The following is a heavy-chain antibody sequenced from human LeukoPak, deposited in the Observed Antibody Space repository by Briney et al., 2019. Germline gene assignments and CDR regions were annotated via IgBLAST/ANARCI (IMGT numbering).Heavy chain of an antibody. CDR2: INSDGSST. Sequence: VGSLRLSCAASGLTFRSYWMHWVRQAPGKGLVWVSRINSDGSSTSYADYVKGRLTISRDNSKNTLYLQMNSLRAEDTAVYYCARDLVRDGYFDYWGQGTLVTVSS. J-gene: IGHJ4*02. D-gene: IGHD5-24*01. V-gene: IGHV3-74*01. CDR1: GLTFRSYW. CDR3: ARDLVRDGYFDY.